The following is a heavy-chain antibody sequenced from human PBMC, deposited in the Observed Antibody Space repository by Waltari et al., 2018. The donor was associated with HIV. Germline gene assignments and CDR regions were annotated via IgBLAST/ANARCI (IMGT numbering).Heavy chain of an antibody. CDR2: INHSGST. CDR1: GGSFSAYY. D-gene: IGHD3-16*01. V-gene: IGHV4-34*01. CDR3: ARGREFDYVWGSSTAPFDY. Sequence: QVQLQQWGAGLLKPSETLSLTCAVYGGSFSAYYWNWIRQSPGKGLEWIGEINHSGSTNDNPSLRSRVSISVDTSKNQFSLKVTSVTAADSAVYYCARGREFDYVWGSSTAPFDYWGQGTLVTVSS. J-gene: IGHJ4*02.